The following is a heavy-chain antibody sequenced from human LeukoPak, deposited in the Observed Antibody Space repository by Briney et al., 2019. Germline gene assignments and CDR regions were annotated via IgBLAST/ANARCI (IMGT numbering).Heavy chain of an antibody. Sequence: PGGSLRLSCAASGFTFSTYSMNWVRQAPGKGLEWVSYISSSSSTIYYADSVKGRFTISRDNAKNSLYPQMNSLRAEDTAVYYCARGSTYYDSSGQVPFDYWGQGTLVTVSS. CDR3: ARGSTYYDSSGQVPFDY. CDR2: ISSSSSTI. J-gene: IGHJ4*02. CDR1: GFTFSTYS. V-gene: IGHV3-48*01. D-gene: IGHD3-22*01.